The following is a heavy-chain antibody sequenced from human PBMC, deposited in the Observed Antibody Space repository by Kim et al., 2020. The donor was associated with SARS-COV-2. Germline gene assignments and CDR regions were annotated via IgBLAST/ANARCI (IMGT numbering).Heavy chain of an antibody. CDR2: INPDSGAT. V-gene: IGHV1-2*06. Sequence: ASVKVSCKTSRYTFTAYYIHWFRQAPGQGLEWMGRINPDSGATNYAQNFQGRVTMTRDTSITTVYMDLYSLTSDDRAVYYCAKGGPITIFGMDAFDVLGQ. J-gene: IGHJ3*01. CDR3: AKGGPITIFGMDAFDV. CDR1: RYTFTAYY. D-gene: IGHD3-9*01.